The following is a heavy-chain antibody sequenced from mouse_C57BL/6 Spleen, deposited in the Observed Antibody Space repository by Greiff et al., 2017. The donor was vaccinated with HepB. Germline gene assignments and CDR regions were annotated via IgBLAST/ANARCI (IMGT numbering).Heavy chain of an antibody. Sequence: EVQLQQSGPELVKPGASVKISCKASGYTFTDYYMNWVKQSHGKSLEWIGDINPNNGGTSYNQKFKGKATLTVDKSSSTAYMELRSLTSEDSAVYYCARYSNYVPGAMDYWGQGTSVTVSS. J-gene: IGHJ4*01. D-gene: IGHD2-5*01. CDR1: GYTFTDYY. V-gene: IGHV1-26*01. CDR2: INPNNGGT. CDR3: ARYSNYVPGAMDY.